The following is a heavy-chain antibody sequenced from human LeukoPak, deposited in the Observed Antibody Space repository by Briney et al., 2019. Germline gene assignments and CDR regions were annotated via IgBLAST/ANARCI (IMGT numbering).Heavy chain of an antibody. Sequence: PSETLSLTCTVSGASIRSYYWGWFRQPPGKGLEWIGYIYNSGSTNYNPSLKNRVTVSVDTSKNQISLRLSSVTAVDTAVYYCARDENPPGLVPDLWGRGTLVTVSS. CDR1: GASIRSYY. CDR3: ARDENPPGLVPDL. CDR2: IYNSGST. J-gene: IGHJ2*01. D-gene: IGHD3/OR15-3a*01. V-gene: IGHV4-59*01.